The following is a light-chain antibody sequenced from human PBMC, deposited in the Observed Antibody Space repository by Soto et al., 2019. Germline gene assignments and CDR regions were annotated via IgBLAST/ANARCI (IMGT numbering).Light chain of an antibody. CDR2: SNN. V-gene: IGLV1-47*02. J-gene: IGLJ2*01. CDR1: SSNIGTNF. Sequence: QSVLTQPPSASGTPGQRVTISCSGSSSNIGTNFVYWYQQLPGTAPKLLIYSNNQRPSGVPDRFSGSKSGTSASLAISGLRSEDEGDYYCATWDDSLNGVVFGGGTKLTVL. CDR3: ATWDDSLNGVV.